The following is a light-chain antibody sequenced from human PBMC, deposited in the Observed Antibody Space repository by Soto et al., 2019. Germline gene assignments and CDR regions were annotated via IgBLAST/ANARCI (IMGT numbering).Light chain of an antibody. CDR1: SSDVGGYNY. J-gene: IGLJ1*01. CDR3: SSYTTSNTRQIV. CDR2: DVN. Sequence: QSALTQPASVSGSPGQSITISCTGTSSDVGGYNYVSCYQHHPGKAPKLMIYDVNFRPAGVSNRFSGSKSGNTASLTISGLQPEDEADYYCSSYTTSNTRQIVFGTGTKLTVL. V-gene: IGLV2-14*03.